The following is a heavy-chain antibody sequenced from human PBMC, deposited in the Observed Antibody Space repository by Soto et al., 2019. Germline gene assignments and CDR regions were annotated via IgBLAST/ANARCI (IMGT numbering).Heavy chain of an antibody. CDR2: IYPGDSDT. J-gene: IGHJ4*02. CDR3: ARYSGSYWHYLDL. D-gene: IGHD1-26*01. V-gene: IGHV5-51*01. Sequence: PGESLKISCKGSGYRFASHWVAWVRQMPEKGLEWIGTIYPGDSDTKYSSAFRGHVTISADTSVSTAYLQWRSLEATDSAIYYCARYSGSYWHYLDLWGQGTLVTVSS. CDR1: GYRFASHW.